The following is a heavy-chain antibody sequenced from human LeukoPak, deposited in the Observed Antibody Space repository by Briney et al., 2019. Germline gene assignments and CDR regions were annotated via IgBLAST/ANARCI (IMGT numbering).Heavy chain of an antibody. J-gene: IGHJ4*02. D-gene: IGHD4-17*01. V-gene: IGHV1-69*06. CDR2: IIPIFGTA. CDR1: GGTFSSYA. Sequence: ASVKVSCKASGGTFSSYAISWVRQAPGQGLEWMGGIIPIFGTANYAQKFQGRVTITADKSTSTAYMELSSLRSEDTAVYYCARDSTGYGDRSDWGQGTLVTVSS. CDR3: ARDSTGYGDRSD.